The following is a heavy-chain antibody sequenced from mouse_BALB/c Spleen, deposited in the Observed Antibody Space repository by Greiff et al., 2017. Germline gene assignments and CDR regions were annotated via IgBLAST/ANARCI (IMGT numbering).Heavy chain of an antibody. D-gene: IGHD1-1*01. Sequence: QVPLQVSGPGLLKPSPSLSLSCSFSGFSLSTSGMGVGWLRHPSGMGLVWLVHIWWDDDKYYNPFLKSQHTISKDTSRNHVFLKITSVDTADTATYYCARRAPFYYYCSSYERYAMDYWGQGTSVTVSS. CDR3: ARRAPFYYYCSSYERYAMDY. CDR2: IWWDDDK. V-gene: IGHV8-8*01. J-gene: IGHJ4*01. CDR1: GFSLSTSGMG.